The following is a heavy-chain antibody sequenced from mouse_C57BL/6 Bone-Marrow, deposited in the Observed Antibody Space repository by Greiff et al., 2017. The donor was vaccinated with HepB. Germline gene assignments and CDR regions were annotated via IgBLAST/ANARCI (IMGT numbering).Heavy chain of an antibody. Sequence: VQLQQSGPELVKPGASVKISCKASGYTFTDYYMNWVKQSHGKSLEWIGDINPNNGGTSYNQKFKGKATLTVDKSSSTAYMELRSLTSEDSAVYYCARYALTTVVAYYAKDDWGQGTSGTGSS. V-gene: IGHV1-26*01. D-gene: IGHD1-1*01. CDR2: INPNNGGT. CDR1: GYTFTDYY. J-gene: IGHJ4*01. CDR3: ARYALTTVVAYYAKDD.